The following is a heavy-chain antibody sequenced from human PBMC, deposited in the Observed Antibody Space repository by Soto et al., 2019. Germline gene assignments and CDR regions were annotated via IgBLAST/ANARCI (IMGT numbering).Heavy chain of an antibody. CDR3: ARQDILTGPNFDY. Sequence: GGALKISCKGSGYSFTSYWIGWVRQMPGKGLEWMGIIYPGDSDTRYSPSFQGQVTSSADKSISTAYLQWSSLKASDTAMYYCARQDILTGPNFDYWGQGTLVTVSS. CDR2: IYPGDSDT. D-gene: IGHD3-9*01. V-gene: IGHV5-51*01. J-gene: IGHJ4*02. CDR1: GYSFTSYW.